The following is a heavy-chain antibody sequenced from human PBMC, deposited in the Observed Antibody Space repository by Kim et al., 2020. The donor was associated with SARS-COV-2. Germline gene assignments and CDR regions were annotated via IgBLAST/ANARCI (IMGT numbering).Heavy chain of an antibody. V-gene: IGHV1-46*01. J-gene: IGHJ5*02. Sequence: TSDQQKLKGRVTMTRDTSTRTVYMEVDSLRPEDTAVYYCARDRSSRGWLDAWGQGTLVTVSS. CDR2: T. D-gene: IGHD3-10*01. CDR3: ARDRSSRGWLDA.